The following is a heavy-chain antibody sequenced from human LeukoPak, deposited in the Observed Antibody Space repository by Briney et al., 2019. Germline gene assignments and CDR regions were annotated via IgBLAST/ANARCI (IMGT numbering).Heavy chain of an antibody. Sequence: PSETLSLTCAVYGGSFSGYYWSWIRQPPGKGREWIGEINHSGSTNYNPSLKSRVTISVDTSKNQFSLKLSSVTAADTAVYYCARGRGNWNPHFDYWGQGTLVTVSS. CDR1: GGSFSGYY. J-gene: IGHJ4*02. CDR3: ARGRGNWNPHFDY. CDR2: INHSGST. D-gene: IGHD1-20*01. V-gene: IGHV4-34*01.